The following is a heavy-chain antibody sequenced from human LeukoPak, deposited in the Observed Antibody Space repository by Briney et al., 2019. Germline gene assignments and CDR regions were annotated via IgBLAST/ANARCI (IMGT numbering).Heavy chain of an antibody. CDR2: IYYSGST. CDR3: ARVFGYGDYVHFDY. Sequence: SETLSLTCTVSGGSIRSYYWSWLRQPPGKGLEWIGYIYYSGSTNYNPSLKSRVTISVDTSKNQFSLKLSSVTVADTAVYYCARVFGYGDYVHFDYWGQGTLVTVSS. D-gene: IGHD4-17*01. J-gene: IGHJ4*02. V-gene: IGHV4-59*01. CDR1: GGSIRSYY.